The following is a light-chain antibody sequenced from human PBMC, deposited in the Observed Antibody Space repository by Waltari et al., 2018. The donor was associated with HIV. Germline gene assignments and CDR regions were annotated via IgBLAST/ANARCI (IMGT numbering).Light chain of an antibody. CDR3: QTWGTLNLV. Sequence: QLVLTQSPSASASLGASVKLTCTLSSGHSSYAIAWHQQQPEKGPRYLMKFNRDGSHSKGDGSPDRFSGASSGAERYLTISSLQSEDEADYYCQTWGTLNLVFGGGTKLTVL. CDR2: FNRDGSH. CDR1: SGHSSYA. V-gene: IGLV4-69*01. J-gene: IGLJ3*02.